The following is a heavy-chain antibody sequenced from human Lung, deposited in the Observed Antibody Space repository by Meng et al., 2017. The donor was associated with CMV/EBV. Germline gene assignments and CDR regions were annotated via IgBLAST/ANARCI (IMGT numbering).Heavy chain of an antibody. V-gene: IGHV4-4*02. D-gene: IGHD1-26*01. Sequence: QVQLREADPGLVKPSGTLSPTGGVSGVSSSSNIRWTWVRQPPGKGLEWIGDIDDSGSTNYNPSLNSRISISLDKSKNHFSLKVNSVTAADTAVYYCARGKQDAWELLAYWGQGALVTVSS. CDR1: GVSSSSNIR. CDR2: IDDSGST. CDR3: ARGKQDAWELLAY. J-gene: IGHJ4*02.